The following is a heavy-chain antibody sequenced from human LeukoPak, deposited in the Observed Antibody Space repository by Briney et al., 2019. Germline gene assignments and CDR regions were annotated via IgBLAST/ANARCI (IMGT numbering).Heavy chain of an antibody. CDR1: GFTFSSYW. CDR3: ARGQKLRYFDWLLPNDAFDI. CDR2: INSDGSST. V-gene: IGHV3-74*01. Sequence: GRSLRLSCAASGFTFSSYWMHWVRQAPGKGLVWVSRINSDGSSTSYADSVKGRFTISRDNAKNTLYLQMNSLRAEDTAVYYCARGQKLRYFDWLLPNDAFDIWGQGTMVTVSS. J-gene: IGHJ3*02. D-gene: IGHD3-9*01.